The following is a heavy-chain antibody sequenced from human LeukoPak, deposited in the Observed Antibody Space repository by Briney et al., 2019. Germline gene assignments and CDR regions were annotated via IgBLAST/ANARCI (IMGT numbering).Heavy chain of an antibody. CDR1: GFTFSTYW. CDR2: ISGSGGST. CDR3: AKGIGSSSWYAYYFDY. V-gene: IGHV3-23*01. J-gene: IGHJ4*02. D-gene: IGHD6-13*01. Sequence: GGSLRLSCAASGFTFSTYWMHWVRQAPGKGLEWVSAISGSGGSTYYADSVKGRFTISRDNSKNTLYLQMNSLRAEDTAVYYCAKGIGSSSWYAYYFDYWGQGTLVTVSS.